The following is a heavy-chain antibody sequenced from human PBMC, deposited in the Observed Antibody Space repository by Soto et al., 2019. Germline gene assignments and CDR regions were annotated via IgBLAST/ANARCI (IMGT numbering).Heavy chain of an antibody. CDR2: ISSSSSYI. D-gene: IGHD5-18*01. CDR3: AKGGGYSSGTNDAFDI. J-gene: IGHJ3*02. V-gene: IGHV3-21*01. Sequence: PGGSLRLSCAASGFTFSSYSMNWVRQAPGEGLEWVSSISSSSSYIYHADSVKGRFTISRDNAKNSLFLQMNSLRAEDTAVYYCAKGGGYSSGTNDAFDIWGQGTMVTVSS. CDR1: GFTFSSYS.